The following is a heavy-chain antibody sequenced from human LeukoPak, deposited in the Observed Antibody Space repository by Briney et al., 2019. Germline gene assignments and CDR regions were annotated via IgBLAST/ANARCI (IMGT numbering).Heavy chain of an antibody. CDR3: AKHYDFWSGYGSNWFDP. CDR1: GFTFSSYW. CDR2: IKEDGSEK. D-gene: IGHD3-3*01. V-gene: IGHV3-7*01. Sequence: PGGSLRLSCAASGFTFSSYWMSWVRQAPGKGLEWVANIKEDGSEKYYVDSVKGRFTISRDNAKNSLYLQMISLRAEDTAVYYCAKHYDFWSGYGSNWFDPWGQGILVTVSS. J-gene: IGHJ5*02.